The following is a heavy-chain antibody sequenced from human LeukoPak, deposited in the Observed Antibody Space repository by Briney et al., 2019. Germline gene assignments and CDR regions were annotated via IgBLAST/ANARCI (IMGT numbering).Heavy chain of an antibody. D-gene: IGHD3-22*01. CDR3: ARGHGTNYYDSSGYFS. CDR2: ISSSSSYT. J-gene: IGHJ4*02. CDR1: GFTFSDYY. Sequence: PGGSLRLSCAASGFTFSDYYMSWIRQAPGKGLEWVSYISSSSSYTNYADSVKGRFTISRDNAKNSLYLQMNSLRDEDTAVYYCARGHGTNYYDSSGYFSWGQGTLVTVSS. V-gene: IGHV3-11*06.